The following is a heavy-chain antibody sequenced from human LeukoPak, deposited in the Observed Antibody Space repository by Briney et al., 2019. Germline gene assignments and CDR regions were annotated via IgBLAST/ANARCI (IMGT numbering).Heavy chain of an antibody. CDR3: AKDFGNIVVVPAAFDS. CDR2: ISINDGST. D-gene: IGHD2-2*01. J-gene: IGHJ4*02. CDR1: GFTFSSYA. V-gene: IGHV3-23*01. Sequence: GGSLRLSRAASGFTFSSYAMNWVRQAPGKGLEWVSTISINDGSTYYADSVKGRFTISRDNSKSTLYLQMNSLRAEDTAVYYCAKDFGNIVVVPAAFDSWGLGTLVTVSS.